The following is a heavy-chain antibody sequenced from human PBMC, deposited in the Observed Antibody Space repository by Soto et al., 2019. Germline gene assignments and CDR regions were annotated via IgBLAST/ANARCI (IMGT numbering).Heavy chain of an antibody. Sequence: GSLRLSCAVSGVTLTNVWMNWVRKAPGKGPEWVGRIKSNTDGGTTDYAAPVKGRFTVSRDDSENTLYLQMNSLKTEDTAVYYCSHGYYQYSNSWGQGTLVTVSS. CDR1: GVTLTNVW. CDR2: IKSNTDGGTT. CDR3: SHGYYQYSNS. D-gene: IGHD5-18*01. V-gene: IGHV3-15*07. J-gene: IGHJ4*02.